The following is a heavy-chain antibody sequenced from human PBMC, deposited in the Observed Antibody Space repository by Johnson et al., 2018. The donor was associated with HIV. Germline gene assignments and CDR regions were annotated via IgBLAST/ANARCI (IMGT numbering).Heavy chain of an antibody. CDR1: GFTFSSYG. J-gene: IGHJ3*02. CDR3: ARESNGDYVAFDI. Sequence: QVQLVESGGGVVQPGGSLRLSCAASGFTFSSYGMHWVRQAPGKGLEWVAFIRYDGSNEYYADSVKGRFTISRDNSKNTLYLQMNSLRAEDTAVYYCARESNGDYVAFDIWGQGTMVTVSS. D-gene: IGHD4-17*01. V-gene: IGHV3-30*02. CDR2: IRYDGSNE.